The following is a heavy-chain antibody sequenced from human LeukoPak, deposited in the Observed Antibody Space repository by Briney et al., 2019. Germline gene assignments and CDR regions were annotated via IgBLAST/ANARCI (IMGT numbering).Heavy chain of an antibody. CDR3: TRQGGYSYGYPFDY. CDR1: GFTFSGSA. V-gene: IGHV3-73*01. D-gene: IGHD5-18*01. Sequence: GGSLRLSCAASGFTFSGSAIHWVRQASGKGLEWVGRIRSKANSYATAYAASVQGRFTISRDDSKNTAYLQMNSLKTEDTAVYYCTRQGGYSYGYPFDYRGQGTPVTVSS. J-gene: IGHJ4*02. CDR2: IRSKANSYAT.